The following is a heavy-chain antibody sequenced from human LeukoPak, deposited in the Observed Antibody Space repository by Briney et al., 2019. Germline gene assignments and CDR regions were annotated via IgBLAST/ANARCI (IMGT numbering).Heavy chain of an antibody. CDR1: GFTVSSNY. V-gene: IGHV3-66*01. CDR3: ATQGRWLQLVGFVC. CDR2: IYSGGST. J-gene: IGHJ4*02. Sequence: GGSLRLSCAASGFTVSSNYMSWVRQAPGKGLEWVSVIYSGGSTYYADSVKGRFTISRDNSKNTLYLQMNSLRAEDTAVYYCATQGRWLQLVGFVCWGQGTLVTVSS. D-gene: IGHD5-24*01.